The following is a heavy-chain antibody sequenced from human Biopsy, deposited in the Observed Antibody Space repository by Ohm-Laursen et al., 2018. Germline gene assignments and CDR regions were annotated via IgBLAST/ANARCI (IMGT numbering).Heavy chain of an antibody. J-gene: IGHJ6*02. D-gene: IGHD1-26*01. CDR2: IRRNSAII. Sequence: SLRLSCSASGFTFDDYGMHWVRQPPGKGLEWVSGIRRNSAIIDYADSVRGRFTISSDNARRFLFLQMNNLKSEDTAFYYCARGRGGARYGMDVWGRGTTVTVSS. V-gene: IGHV3-9*01. CDR1: GFTFDDYG. CDR3: ARGRGGARYGMDV.